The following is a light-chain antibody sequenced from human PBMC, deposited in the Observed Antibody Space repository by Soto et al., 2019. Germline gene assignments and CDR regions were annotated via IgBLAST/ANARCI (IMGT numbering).Light chain of an antibody. CDR3: QQYNNWPPLT. CDR1: QSVSSN. Sequence: EIVMTQSPATLSVSPGERATLSCRASQSVSSNLAWYQQKPGQAPRLLIYGASTRATGIPARFSGSGSGTELTLTNISLQSEDFAVYYCQQYNNWPPLTFGGGTKVEIK. J-gene: IGKJ4*01. V-gene: IGKV3-15*01. CDR2: GAS.